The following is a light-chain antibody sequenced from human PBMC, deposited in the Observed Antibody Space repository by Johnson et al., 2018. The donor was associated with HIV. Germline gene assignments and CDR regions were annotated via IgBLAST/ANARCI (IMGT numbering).Light chain of an antibody. V-gene: IGLV1-51*01. CDR3: GTWDSTLSAGGV. CDR2: DNN. CDR1: SSNIGNNY. Sequence: QSVLTQPPSVSAAPGQKVTISCSGSSSNIGNNYVSWYQQLPGTAHKLLIYDNNKRPSGIPDRFSGSTSGTSATLGITGLPTGDEADYYCGTWDSTLSAGGVFGAGTKITVL. J-gene: IGLJ1*01.